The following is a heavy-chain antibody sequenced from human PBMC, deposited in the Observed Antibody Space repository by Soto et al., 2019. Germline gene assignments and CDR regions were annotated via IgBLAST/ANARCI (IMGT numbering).Heavy chain of an antibody. CDR2: ISPGGSTT. V-gene: IGHV3-23*01. J-gene: IGHJ4*02. D-gene: IGHD2-15*01. CDR3: AKCGGVRCYIPNFDS. CDR1: GFTFSSYA. Sequence: GGSLRLSCAVSGFTFSSYAMSWVRQAPGKGLEWVSAISPGGSTTDNANSVRGRFTVSRDNSKNTLYLQMNSLRVEDTAVYFCAKCGGVRCYIPNFDSWGQGTLVTVSS.